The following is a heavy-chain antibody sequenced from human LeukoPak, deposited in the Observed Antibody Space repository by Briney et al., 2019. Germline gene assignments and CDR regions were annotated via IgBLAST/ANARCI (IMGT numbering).Heavy chain of an antibody. V-gene: IGHV3-21*04. CDR1: GFTFSSYN. CDR2: ISSSSSYI. CDR3: ARARGGYDFDY. J-gene: IGHJ4*02. Sequence: GGSLRLSCAASGFTFSSYNMNWVRQAPGKGLEWVSSISSSSSYIYYADSVKGRFTISRDNAKNSLYLQLNSLRAEDTAVYYCARARGGYDFDYWGQGTLVTVSS. D-gene: IGHD5-12*01.